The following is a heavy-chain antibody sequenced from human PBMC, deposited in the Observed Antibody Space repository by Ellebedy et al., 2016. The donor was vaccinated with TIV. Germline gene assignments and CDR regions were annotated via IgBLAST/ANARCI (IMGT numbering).Heavy chain of an antibody. V-gene: IGHV4-34*01. Sequence: SETLSLTXAVYGGSFSGYYWSWIRQPPGKGLEWIGEINHSGSTNYNPSLKSRVTISVDTSKNQFSLKLSSVTAADTAVYYCARGPGSSWYWYWGQGTLVTVSS. CDR1: GGSFSGYY. CDR3: ARGPGSSWYWY. D-gene: IGHD6-13*01. J-gene: IGHJ4*02. CDR2: INHSGST.